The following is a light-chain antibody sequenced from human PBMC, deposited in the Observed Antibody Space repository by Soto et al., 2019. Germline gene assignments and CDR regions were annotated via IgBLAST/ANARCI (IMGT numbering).Light chain of an antibody. V-gene: IGLV2-14*03. CDR2: DVN. Sequence: QSALTQPASVSGSPGQSITISCTGTSGDVGGYNYVSWYQQHPGKVPKLIIYDVNIRPSGVSDRFSGSKSGNTASLTISGLQPDDEADYYCSSYTTGSAPYVFGTGTKVTVL. CDR3: SSYTTGSAPYV. J-gene: IGLJ1*01. CDR1: SGDVGGYNY.